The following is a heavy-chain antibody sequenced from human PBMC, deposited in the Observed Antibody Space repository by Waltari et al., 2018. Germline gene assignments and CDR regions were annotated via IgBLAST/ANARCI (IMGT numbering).Heavy chain of an antibody. CDR2: ISGGGDGT. J-gene: IGHJ4*02. D-gene: IGHD3-10*01. CDR1: GFIFSGYI. Sequence: EVQLLESGGGLVQPGGSLRLPCVASGFIFSGYIMKWVRQAPGKGLEWISGISGGGDGTYYADSVKGRFTTSRDNSKKTLYLQMSSLRVEDTAIYYCAKDGYGSADYWGQGTLVTVSS. CDR3: AKDGYGSADY. V-gene: IGHV3-23*01.